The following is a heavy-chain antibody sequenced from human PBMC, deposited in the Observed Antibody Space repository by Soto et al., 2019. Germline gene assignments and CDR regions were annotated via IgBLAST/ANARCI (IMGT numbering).Heavy chain of an antibody. CDR3: ARLPVTAVTSIDY. D-gene: IGHD2-21*02. Sequence: EVQLVESGGGLVQPGGSLRLSCAASGFTFSNYCMHWVRQAPGKGLVWVSRINSDGNIKDYADSVKGRFTISRDNARNRLYLQVNSLTDEDTAVYYWARLPVTAVTSIDYWGQGTLVSVSS. CDR2: INSDGNIK. V-gene: IGHV3-74*01. J-gene: IGHJ4*02. CDR1: GFTFSNYC.